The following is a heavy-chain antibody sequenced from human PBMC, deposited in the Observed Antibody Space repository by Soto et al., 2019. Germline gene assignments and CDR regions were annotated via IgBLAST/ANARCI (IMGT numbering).Heavy chain of an antibody. Sequence: EVQLLESGGGLVQPGGSLRLSSAASGFTFSSYAMSWVRQAPGKGLEWVSAISGSGGSTYYADSVKGRFTISRDNSKNTLYLQMNSLRAEDTAVYYCAKDNNYDSSGYYWVNWFDPWGQGTLVTVSS. CDR1: GFTFSSYA. J-gene: IGHJ5*02. CDR2: ISGSGGST. V-gene: IGHV3-23*01. CDR3: AKDNNYDSSGYYWVNWFDP. D-gene: IGHD3-22*01.